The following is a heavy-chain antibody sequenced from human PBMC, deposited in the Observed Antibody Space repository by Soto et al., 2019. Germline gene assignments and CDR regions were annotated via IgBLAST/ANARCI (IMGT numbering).Heavy chain of an antibody. CDR2: IYYSGST. Sequence: PSETLSLTCTFSGGSISSYYWSCIRHPPGKGQEWIGYIYYSGSTNYNPSLKSRVTISVDTSKNQCSLKLSSVTAADTAVYYCARRYECWSGYLYCYRLAVWGKGTTVTVSS. CDR3: ARRYECWSGYLYCYRLAV. V-gene: IGHV4-59*08. J-gene: IGHJ6*04. CDR1: GGSISSYY. D-gene: IGHD3-3*01.